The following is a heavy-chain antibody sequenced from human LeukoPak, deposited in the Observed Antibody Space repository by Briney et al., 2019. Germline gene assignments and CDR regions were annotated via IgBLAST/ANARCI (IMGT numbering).Heavy chain of an antibody. D-gene: IGHD3-3*01. CDR2: MNPNSGNT. V-gene: IGHV1-8*01. Sequence: GASVKVSCKASGYTFTSYDINWVRQVTGQGLEWMGWMNPNSGNTGYAQKFQGRVTMTRNTSISTAYMELSSLRSEDTAVYYCARVDFGVVIGDSAHFDHWGQGTLVTVSS. CDR3: ARVDFGVVIGDSAHFDH. CDR1: GYTFTSYD. J-gene: IGHJ4*02.